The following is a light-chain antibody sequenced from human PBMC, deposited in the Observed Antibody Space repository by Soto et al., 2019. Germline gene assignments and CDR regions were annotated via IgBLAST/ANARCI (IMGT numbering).Light chain of an antibody. CDR1: QSVSSN. CDR2: DAS. V-gene: IGKV3-11*01. Sequence: ERVVTKSPGTLSLSQGERGTLSCRASQSVSSNLAWYQQKPGQAPRLLIYDASKRATGIPARFSGSGSGTDFTLTISSLEPEDFAVYYCQQRSNWPPTWTFGQGTKVDVK. J-gene: IGKJ1*01. CDR3: QQRSNWPPTWT.